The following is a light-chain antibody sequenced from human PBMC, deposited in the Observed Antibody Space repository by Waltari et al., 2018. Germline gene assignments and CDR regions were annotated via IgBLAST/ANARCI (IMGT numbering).Light chain of an antibody. CDR1: SSNLGYQT. J-gene: IGLJ2*01. CDR3: AAWDDSLNGVV. CDR2: TNN. Sequence: QSVLTQPPSASGTPGQRVTMSCSGNSSNLGYQTVNGYQQLPGTAPKLLIYTNNQRPSGVPDRFSGSKSGTSASLAISGLQSEDEADYYCAAWDDSLNGVVFGGGTKLTVL. V-gene: IGLV1-44*01.